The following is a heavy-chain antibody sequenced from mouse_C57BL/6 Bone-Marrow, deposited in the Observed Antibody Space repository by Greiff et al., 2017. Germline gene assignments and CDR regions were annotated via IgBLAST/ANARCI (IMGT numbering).Heavy chain of an antibody. V-gene: IGHV1-59*01. CDR1: GYTFTSYW. CDR2: IDPSDSYT. CDR3: ARWLGYYFDY. Sequence: VQLQQPGAELVRPGTSVKLSCKASGYTFTSYWMHWVKQRPGQGLEWIGVIDPSDSYTNYNQKFTGKATLTVDTSSSTAYMQLSSLTSEDSAVYYCARWLGYYFDYWGQGTTLTVSS. J-gene: IGHJ2*01. D-gene: IGHD3-3*01.